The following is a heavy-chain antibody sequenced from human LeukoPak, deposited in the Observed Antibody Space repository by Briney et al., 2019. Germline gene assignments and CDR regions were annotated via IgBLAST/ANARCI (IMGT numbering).Heavy chain of an antibody. D-gene: IGHD1-14*01. J-gene: IGHJ6*02. Sequence: GGSLRLSCTASGFIFDTHTLTWVRQAPGKGLEWVASISGSGDSTNYGDSVKGRFTISRDNFKRTVHLEMSNLRADDTAIYYCVRRAAVRGMDFWGLGTTVIVSS. V-gene: IGHV3-23*01. CDR1: GFIFDTHT. CDR3: VRRAAVRGMDF. CDR2: ISGSGDST.